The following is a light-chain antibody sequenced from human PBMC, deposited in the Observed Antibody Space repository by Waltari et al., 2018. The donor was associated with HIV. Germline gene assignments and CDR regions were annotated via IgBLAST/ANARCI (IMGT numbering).Light chain of an antibody. J-gene: IGLJ1*01. CDR1: SSNIGNNA. V-gene: IGLV1-36*01. CDR3: AAWEDSLNGYV. Sequence: QSVLTQPPSVSEAPRQRVTISCSGSSSNIGNNAVNWYQQVPGKAPKLLIYSDACLSSGGSDRWSRAKSGISADRASRGIQSEDEADYYCAAWEDSLNGYVFGSGTKVTVL. CDR2: SDA.